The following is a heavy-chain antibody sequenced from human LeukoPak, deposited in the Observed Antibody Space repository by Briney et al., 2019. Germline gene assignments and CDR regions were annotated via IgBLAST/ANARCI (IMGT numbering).Heavy chain of an antibody. CDR3: ARWYPVTGTIDY. CDR1: GGTFSSYA. V-gene: IGHV1-69*05. CDR2: IIPIFGTA. J-gene: IGHJ4*02. Sequence: SVKVPCKASGGTFSSYAISWVRQAPGQGLEWMGRIIPIFGTANYAQKFQGRVTITTDESTSTAYMELSSLRSDDTAVYYCARWYPVTGTIDYWGQGTLVTVSS. D-gene: IGHD6-19*01.